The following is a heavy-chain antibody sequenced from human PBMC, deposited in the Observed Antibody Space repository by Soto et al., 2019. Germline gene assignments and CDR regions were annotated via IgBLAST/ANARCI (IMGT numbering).Heavy chain of an antibody. CDR2: IYYSGST. CDR1: GVSISSYY. Sequence: SETLSLTCTVSGVSISSYYWSWIRQPPGKGLEWIGYIYYSGSTNYNPSLKSRVTISVDTSKNQFSLKLSSVTAADTAVYYCARVVSDYGDYECAFDIWGQGTMVTVSS. D-gene: IGHD4-17*01. V-gene: IGHV4-59*01. J-gene: IGHJ3*02. CDR3: ARVVSDYGDYECAFDI.